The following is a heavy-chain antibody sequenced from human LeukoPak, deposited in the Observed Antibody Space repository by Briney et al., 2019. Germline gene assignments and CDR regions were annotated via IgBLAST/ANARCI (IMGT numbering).Heavy chain of an antibody. V-gene: IGHV3-20*04. D-gene: IGHD2-15*01. CDR2: INWNGGST. Sequence: PGGSLRLSCAASGFTLNDYGMSWVRQAPGKGLEWVAGINWNGGSTDYADSLKGRFTISRDNAKNSLYLQMNSLRAEDTALYYCARRGPNDAFDIWGQGTMVTVSS. J-gene: IGHJ3*02. CDR3: ARRGPNDAFDI. CDR1: GFTLNDYG.